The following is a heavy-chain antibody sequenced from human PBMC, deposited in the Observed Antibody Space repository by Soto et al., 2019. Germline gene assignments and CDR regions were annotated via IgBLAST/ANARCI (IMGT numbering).Heavy chain of an antibody. CDR2: INPSGGST. CDR3: ASTLTMVRGVLTWFDY. D-gene: IGHD3-10*01. Sequence: QVQLVQSGAEVKKPGASVKVSCKASGYTFTSYYMHWVRQAPGQGLEWMGIINPSGGSTSYAQKLQGRVTMTRDTSTSTVYMELSSLRSEDTAVYYCASTLTMVRGVLTWFDYWGQGTLVTVSS. V-gene: IGHV1-46*04. J-gene: IGHJ4*02. CDR1: GYTFTSYY.